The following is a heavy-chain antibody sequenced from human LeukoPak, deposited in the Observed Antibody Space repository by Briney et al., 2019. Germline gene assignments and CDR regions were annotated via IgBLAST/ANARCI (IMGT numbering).Heavy chain of an antibody. J-gene: IGHJ4*02. V-gene: IGHV1-18*01. CDR2: ISAYNGKT. Sequence: GASVKVSCKASGYIFNSYGISWVRQAPGQGLEWMGWISAYNGKTNYAQKLQGRVTMTTDTSTSTAYMELRSLRSDDAAVYYCARTYCVNGVCSAFDYWGQGTLVTVSS. CDR3: ARTYCVNGVCSAFDY. D-gene: IGHD2-8*01. CDR1: GYIFNSYG.